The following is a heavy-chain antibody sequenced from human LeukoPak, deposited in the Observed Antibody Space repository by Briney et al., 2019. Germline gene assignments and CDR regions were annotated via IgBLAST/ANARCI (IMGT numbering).Heavy chain of an antibody. CDR3: ARAKGPNYYGSGSYGFDY. CDR1: GFTFSSYA. CDR2: ISYDGSNK. D-gene: IGHD3-10*01. J-gene: IGHJ4*02. Sequence: GGSLRLSCAASGFTFSSYAMHWVRQAPGKGLEWVAVISYDGSNKYYADSVKGRFTISRDNSKNTLYLQMNSLRAEDTAVYYCARAKGPNYYGSGSYGFDYWGQGTLVTVSS. V-gene: IGHV3-30*04.